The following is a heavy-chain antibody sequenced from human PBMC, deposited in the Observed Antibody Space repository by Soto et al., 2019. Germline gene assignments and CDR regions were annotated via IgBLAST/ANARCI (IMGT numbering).Heavy chain of an antibody. CDR3: ARRWGEGRVDY. Sequence: PSETLSLTCAVSGGSICSSNWWSWVRQPPGKGLEWIGEIYHSGNTNYNPSLKSRVTMAVDKSRNQFSLKLSSVTAADTAVYYCARRWGEGRVDYWGQGTLVTVS. CDR1: GGSICSSNW. J-gene: IGHJ4*02. V-gene: IGHV4-4*02. CDR2: IYHSGNT. D-gene: IGHD3-10*01.